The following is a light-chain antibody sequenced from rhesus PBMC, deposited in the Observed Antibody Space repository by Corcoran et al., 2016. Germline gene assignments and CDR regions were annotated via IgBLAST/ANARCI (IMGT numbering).Light chain of an antibody. V-gene: IGKV1-25*01. Sequence: DIQTTQSPSSPSASVGDRVTITCRASQGISSYLAWYQQKPGKVPKLLIYKASTLQSGAPSRVSGSGSGTAFTLTIGSLQPTDFATYYCRRRNSYPFTFGPGTKLDIK. CDR2: KAS. CDR3: RRRNSYPFT. CDR1: QGISSY. J-gene: IGKJ3*01.